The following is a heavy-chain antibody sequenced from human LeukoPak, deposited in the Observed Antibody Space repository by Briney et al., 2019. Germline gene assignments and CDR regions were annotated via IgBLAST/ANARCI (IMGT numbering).Heavy chain of an antibody. CDR2: IYSGGST. Sequence: GGSLRLSCAASGFTVSSNYMSWVRQAPGKGLEWVSVIYSGGSTYYADSVKGRFTISRDNSKNTLYLQMNSLRAEDTAVYYCAREDGDYVVDYCGQGTLVTVSS. D-gene: IGHD4-17*01. CDR3: AREDGDYVVDY. V-gene: IGHV3-66*01. J-gene: IGHJ4*02. CDR1: GFTVSSNY.